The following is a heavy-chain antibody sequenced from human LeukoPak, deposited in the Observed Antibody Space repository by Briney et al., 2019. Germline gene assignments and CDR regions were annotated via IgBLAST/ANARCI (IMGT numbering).Heavy chain of an antibody. J-gene: IGHJ5*02. CDR2: IRGSGET. D-gene: IGHD3/OR15-3a*01. CDR3: ARDRAATQDWVEFDP. Sequence: GGSLRLSCAVSGFSVSNYYMNWVRQAPGKGREGVSLIRGSGETFYADSVKGRFTISRDDSKNTVYLQMSSLRVEDTAVYFCARDRAATQDWVEFDPWGQGTLVTVSS. CDR1: GFSVSNYY. V-gene: IGHV3-66*01.